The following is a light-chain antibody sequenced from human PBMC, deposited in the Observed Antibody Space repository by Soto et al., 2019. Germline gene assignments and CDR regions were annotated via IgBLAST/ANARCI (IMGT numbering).Light chain of an antibody. Sequence: QAVVTQPPSASGTPGQRVSITCSGSDSNIGSNSVHWYQQVPGMAPKLLVYKSDQRPSGVPDRFSGSKSVTSASLAISGLGAEDEAEYYCATWDDGLSGVLFGGGTQLTVL. CDR1: DSNIGSNS. CDR2: KSD. V-gene: IGLV1-47*01. CDR3: ATWDDGLSGVL. J-gene: IGLJ2*01.